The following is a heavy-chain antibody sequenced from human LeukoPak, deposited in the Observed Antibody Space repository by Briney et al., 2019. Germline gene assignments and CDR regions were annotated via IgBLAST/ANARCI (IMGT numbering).Heavy chain of an antibody. CDR3: ARALFAYSSSSADY. CDR2: IKQDGSEN. D-gene: IGHD6-6*01. CDR1: GFTFSTYW. J-gene: IGHJ4*02. V-gene: IGHV3-7*01. Sequence: GGSLRLSCAASGFTFSTYWMSWVRQAPGKGLEWVANIKQDGSENYYVDSVKGRFTISRDNAKNSLYLQMNSLRAEDTAVYHCARALFAYSSSSADYWGQGTLVTVSS.